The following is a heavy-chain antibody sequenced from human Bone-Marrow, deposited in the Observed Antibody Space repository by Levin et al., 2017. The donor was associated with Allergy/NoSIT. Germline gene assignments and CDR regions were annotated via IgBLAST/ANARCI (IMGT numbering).Heavy chain of an antibody. CDR2: INGDGSVT. CDR3: ARGVTTIVVADDALDI. J-gene: IGHJ3*02. CDR1: GFPFRSSW. Sequence: LSLSCAASGFPFRSSWMHWVRQVPGKGLLWVSRINGDGSVTEYVDSVKGRFTISRDNAKNTLDVQRKSVRVEDTAVYYCARGVTTIVVADDALDIWGQGTLVSVSA. D-gene: IGHD3-22*01. V-gene: IGHV3-74*01.